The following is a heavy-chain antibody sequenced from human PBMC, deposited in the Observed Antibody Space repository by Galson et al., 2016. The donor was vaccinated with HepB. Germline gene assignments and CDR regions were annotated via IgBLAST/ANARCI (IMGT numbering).Heavy chain of an antibody. J-gene: IGHJ4*02. V-gene: IGHV3-48*02. CDR1: GFIFSVYN. D-gene: IGHD3-16*01. Sequence: SLRLSCAASGFIFSVYNMNWARQAPGKGLEWIAWITSRSDTLYYADSVKGRFTISRDNAKNSLYVEMNSLRDEDTAVYYCARDDYFRLGYWGQGTLVTVSS. CDR2: ITSRSDTL. CDR3: ARDDYFRLGY.